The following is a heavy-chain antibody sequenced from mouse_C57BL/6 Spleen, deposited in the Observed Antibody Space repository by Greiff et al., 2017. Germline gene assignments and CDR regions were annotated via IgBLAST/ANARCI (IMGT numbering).Heavy chain of an antibody. Sequence: QVQLKQPGAELVMPGASVKLSCKASGYTFTSYWMHWVKQRPGQGLEWIGEIDPSDSYTNYNQKFKGKSTLTVDKSSSTAYMQLSSLTSEDSAVYYCARYYGSSLYYFDYWGQGTTLTVSS. CDR1: GYTFTSYW. CDR2: IDPSDSYT. D-gene: IGHD1-1*01. J-gene: IGHJ2*01. V-gene: IGHV1-69*01. CDR3: ARYYGSSLYYFDY.